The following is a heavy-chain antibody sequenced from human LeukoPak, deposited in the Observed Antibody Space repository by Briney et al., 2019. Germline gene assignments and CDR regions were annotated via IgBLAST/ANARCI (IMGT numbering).Heavy chain of an antibody. V-gene: IGHV3-21*01. Sequence: GGSLRLSCAASGFTFSSYSMNWVRQAPGKGLEWVLSISSSSSYIYYADSVKGRFTISRDNAKNSLYLQMNSLRAEDTAVYYCARDRPYYDFWSGYSYGMDVWGQGTTVTVSS. CDR2: ISSSSSYI. D-gene: IGHD3-3*01. CDR1: GFTFSSYS. CDR3: ARDRPYYDFWSGYSYGMDV. J-gene: IGHJ6*02.